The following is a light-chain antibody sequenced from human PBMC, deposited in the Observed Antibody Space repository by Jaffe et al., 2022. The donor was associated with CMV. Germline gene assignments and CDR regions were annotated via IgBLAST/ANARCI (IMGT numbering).Light chain of an antibody. V-gene: IGKV1-39*01. J-gene: IGKJ2*01. CDR2: TAS. CDR1: QNIRSY. Sequence: DIQMTQSPSSLSASVGDRVTLSCRASQNIRSYLNWYQQKPGKAPNLLIFTASTLQSGVPSRFSGSGSGTDFTLTITSLQPEDFATYFCQQSYSTPYTFGQGTNLEIK. CDR3: QQSYSTPYT.